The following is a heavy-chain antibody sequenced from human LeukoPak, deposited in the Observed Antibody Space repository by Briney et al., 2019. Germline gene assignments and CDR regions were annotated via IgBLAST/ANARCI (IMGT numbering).Heavy chain of an antibody. V-gene: IGHV4-34*01. CDR1: GGSFSYYY. Sequence: SETLSLTCAVYGGSFSYYYWSWIRQPPGKTLEWIGEINHSGSTNYNPSPKSRVTISIDTSKNQFSLKLTSATAADTAVYYCARGDDYKATLFDYWGQGTLVTVSS. CDR3: ARGDDYKATLFDY. CDR2: INHSGST. J-gene: IGHJ4*02. D-gene: IGHD5-12*01.